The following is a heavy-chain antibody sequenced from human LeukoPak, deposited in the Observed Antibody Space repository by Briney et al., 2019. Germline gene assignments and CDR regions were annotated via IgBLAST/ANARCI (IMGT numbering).Heavy chain of an antibody. D-gene: IGHD2-15*01. Sequence: GGSLRLSCAASGFTISSYAMHWVRQAPGQGLEWVAIISYNGSNKYYADSVKGRFTISRDNSKNTLYLQMNSLRAEDTAVYYCASMYCSGGSCRHYYYYGMDVWGQGTTVTVSS. CDR3: ASMYCSGGSCRHYYYYGMDV. J-gene: IGHJ6*02. CDR2: ISYNGSNK. CDR1: GFTISSYA. V-gene: IGHV3-30-3*01.